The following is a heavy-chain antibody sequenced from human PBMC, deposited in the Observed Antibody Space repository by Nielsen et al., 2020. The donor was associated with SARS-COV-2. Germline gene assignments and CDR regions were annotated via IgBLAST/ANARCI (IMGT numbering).Heavy chain of an antibody. V-gene: IGHV4-61*01. CDR1: GGSVSSGSYY. J-gene: IGHJ6*02. CDR3: ARANGYYGSGSYYNHYYGMDV. Sequence: GSLRLSCTVSGGSVSSGSYYWSWIRQPPGKGLEWIGYIYYSGSTNYNPSLKSRVTISVDKSKNQFSLKLSSVTAADTAVYYCARANGYYGSGSYYNHYYGMDVWGQGTTVTVSS. D-gene: IGHD3-10*01. CDR2: IYYSGST.